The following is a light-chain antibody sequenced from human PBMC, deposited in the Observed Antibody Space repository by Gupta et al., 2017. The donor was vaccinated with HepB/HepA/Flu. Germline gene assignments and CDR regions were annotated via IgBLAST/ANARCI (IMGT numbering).Light chain of an antibody. CDR1: HSNIGAGHK. J-gene: IGLJ2*01. CDR3: QSYDDTLTGLEV. Sequence: QSVLTQPPSVSGSPGQSVTISCTGSHSNIGAGHKVNWYQQILGAAPKLLIHANTIRPSGVPDRFSGSKSGTSASLAITGLQAEDEADYYCQSYDDTLTGLEVFGGGTKLTVL. CDR2: ANT. V-gene: IGLV1-40*01.